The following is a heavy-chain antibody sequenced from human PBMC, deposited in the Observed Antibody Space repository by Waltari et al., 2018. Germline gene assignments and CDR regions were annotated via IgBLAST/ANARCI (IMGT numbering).Heavy chain of an antibody. CDR1: GFGGTNHY. CDR3: ARGSRLGGSVF. D-gene: IGHD3-16*01. V-gene: IGHV3-66*02. CDR2: IYVGGGT. J-gene: IGHJ4*02. Sequence: EVRLMESGGGLVQPGGSLRLACVASGFGGTNHYMTWFRQVPGKGPEWVSIIYVGGGTYYADSVKGRFTVSRDSSANSLYLQMNNLRIDDTAVYYCARGSRLGGSVFWGQGTLVTVSS.